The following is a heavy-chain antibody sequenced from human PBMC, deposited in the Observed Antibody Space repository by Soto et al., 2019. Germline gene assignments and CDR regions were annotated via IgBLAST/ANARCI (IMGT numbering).Heavy chain of an antibody. CDR3: ARVTLKAGNWLDP. CDR2: INPNSRGT. Sequence: VASVKVSCKASGYTFTDYFIHWVRQAPGQGFEWMGWINPNSRGTNYAQKFQGRVTMTRDTSNSTAYMELRGLRSDDTAVYYCARVTLKAGNWLDPWGQGTLVTVSS. V-gene: IGHV1-2*02. J-gene: IGHJ5*02. CDR1: GYTFTDYF.